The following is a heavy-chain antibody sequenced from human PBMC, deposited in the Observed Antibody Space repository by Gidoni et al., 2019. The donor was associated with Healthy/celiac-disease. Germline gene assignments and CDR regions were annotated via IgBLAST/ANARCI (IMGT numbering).Heavy chain of an antibody. J-gene: IGHJ6*02. CDR3: ARRPVRGVSYGMDV. V-gene: IGHV4-34*01. D-gene: IGHD3-10*01. CDR2: INHSGST. CDR1: GGSFSGYY. Sequence: QVQLQQWGAGLLKPSETLSLTCAVSGGSFSGYYWSWIRQPPGKGLEWIGEINHSGSTNYNPSLKSRVTISVDTSKNQFSLKLSSVTAADTAVYYCARRPVRGVSYGMDVWGQGTTVTVSS.